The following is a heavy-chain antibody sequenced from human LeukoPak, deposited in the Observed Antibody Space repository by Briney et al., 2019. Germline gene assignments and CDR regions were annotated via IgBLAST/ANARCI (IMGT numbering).Heavy chain of an antibody. Sequence: GGSLRLSCAASGFTFNDYAMHWVRQAPGKGLEWVSGISWNSGSIGYADSVKGRFTISRDNAKNSLYLQMNSLRGEDMALYYCAKGLVGSSIADFFDYWGQGILVTVSS. CDR1: GFTFNDYA. CDR2: ISWNSGSI. CDR3: AKGLVGSSIADFFDY. J-gene: IGHJ4*02. V-gene: IGHV3-9*03. D-gene: IGHD6-6*01.